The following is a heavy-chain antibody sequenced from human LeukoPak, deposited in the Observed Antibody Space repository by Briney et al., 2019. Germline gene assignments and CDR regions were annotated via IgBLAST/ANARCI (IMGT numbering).Heavy chain of an antibody. V-gene: IGHV4-59*11. CDR1: GGSISSHY. Sequence: SSETLSLTCTVSGGSISSHYWSWIRQPPGKGLEWIGYIYYSGSTNYNPSLKSRVTISVDTSKNQFSLKLSSVTAADTAVYYCARPGYDSSGYYAWGAFDIWGQGTMVTVSS. CDR2: IYYSGST. D-gene: IGHD3-22*01. CDR3: ARPGYDSSGYYAWGAFDI. J-gene: IGHJ3*02.